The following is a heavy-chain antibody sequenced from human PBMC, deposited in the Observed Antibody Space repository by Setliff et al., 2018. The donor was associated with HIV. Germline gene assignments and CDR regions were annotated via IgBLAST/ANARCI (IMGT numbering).Heavy chain of an antibody. CDR1: GGSFSGYY. CDR2: INHSGST. CDR3: ARRGDSSGYYDAFDV. V-gene: IGHV4-34*01. J-gene: IGHJ3*01. Sequence: SETLSLTCAVYGGSFSGYYWSWIRQPPGKGLEWIGEINHSGSTNYNPSLKSRVTISVDTSKNQFSLKLNSVTAADTAMYYCARRGDSSGYYDAFDVWGQGTKVTVSS. D-gene: IGHD3-22*01.